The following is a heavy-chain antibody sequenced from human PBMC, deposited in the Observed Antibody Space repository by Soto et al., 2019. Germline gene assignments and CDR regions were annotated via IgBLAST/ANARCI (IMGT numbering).Heavy chain of an antibody. Sequence: SLRLSCSASGFTFSSYAMHWVRQAPGKGLEYVSAISSNGGSTYYADSVKGRFTISRDNSKNTLYLQMSGLRAEDTAVYYCVKHYYGSGSYYDSKSYYFDYWGQGTLVTVSS. CDR1: GFTFSSYA. J-gene: IGHJ4*02. CDR2: ISSNGGST. V-gene: IGHV3-64D*08. D-gene: IGHD3-10*01. CDR3: VKHYYGSGSYYDSKSYYFDY.